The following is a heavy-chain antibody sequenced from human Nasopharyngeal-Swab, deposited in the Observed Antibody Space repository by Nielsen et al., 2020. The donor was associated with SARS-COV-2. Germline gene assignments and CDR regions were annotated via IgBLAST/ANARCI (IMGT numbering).Heavy chain of an antibody. CDR1: GFTFSSYS. J-gene: IGHJ4*02. CDR2: ISSSSSYI. D-gene: IGHD5-18*01. Sequence: GESLQISCAASGFTFSSYSMNWVRQAPGKGLEWVSSISSSSSYIYYADSVKGRFTISRDNAKNSLYLQMNSLRAEDTAVYYCARDSDTRNFDYWGQGTLVTVSS. V-gene: IGHV3-21*01. CDR3: ARDSDTRNFDY.